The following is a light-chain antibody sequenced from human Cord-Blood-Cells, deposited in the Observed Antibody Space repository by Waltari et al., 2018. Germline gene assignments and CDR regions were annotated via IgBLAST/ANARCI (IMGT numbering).Light chain of an antibody. Sequence: EIAMPPSPATLSVSPGERATLSCRASQSVSSNLAWYQQKPGQAHRLLIYGASTRATGIPARFSGSGSGTEFTLTISSLQSEDFAVYYCQQYNNWPLTFGGGTKVEIK. V-gene: IGKV3-15*01. J-gene: IGKJ4*01. CDR1: QSVSSN. CDR2: GAS. CDR3: QQYNNWPLT.